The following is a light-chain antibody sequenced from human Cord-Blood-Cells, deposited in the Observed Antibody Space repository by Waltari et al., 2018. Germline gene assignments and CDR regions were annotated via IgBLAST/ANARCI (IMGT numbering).Light chain of an antibody. V-gene: IGLV2-23*01. J-gene: IGLJ3*02. CDR3: CSYAGSSTWV. Sequence: ALTPPPAVSGSPGQPITISCLGTGSVVGSYNLVSVHPQPPGKDTKPMIYEGSKRPSGVSNRFSGSISGNTASLTISGLQAEDKADYYCCSYAGSSTWVFGGGTKLT. CDR1: GSVVGSYNL. CDR2: EGS.